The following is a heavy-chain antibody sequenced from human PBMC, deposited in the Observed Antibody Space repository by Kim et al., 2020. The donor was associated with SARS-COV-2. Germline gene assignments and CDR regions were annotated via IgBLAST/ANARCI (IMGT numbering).Heavy chain of an antibody. CDR1: GGSISSGGYY. J-gene: IGHJ4*02. Sequence: SETLSLTCTVSGGSISSGGYYWSWIRQHPGKGLEWIGYIYYSGSTYYNPSLKSRVTISVDTSKNQFSLKLSSVTAADTAVYYCARASSSGGRENYWVQGTLVTVSS. D-gene: IGHD2-15*01. V-gene: IGHV4-31*03. CDR2: IYYSGST. CDR3: ARASSSGGRENY.